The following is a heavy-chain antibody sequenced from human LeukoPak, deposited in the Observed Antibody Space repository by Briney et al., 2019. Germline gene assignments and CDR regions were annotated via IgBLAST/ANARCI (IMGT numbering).Heavy chain of an antibody. J-gene: IGHJ3*02. CDR1: GYTFISYY. V-gene: IGHV1-46*01. D-gene: IGHD2-2*01. CDR2: INPSGGST. Sequence: ASVKVSCKASGYTFISYYMHWVRQAPGQGLEWMGIINPSGGSTSYAQKFQGRVTMTRDTSTSTVYMELSSLRSEDTAVYYCARALVVPAAIPAFDIWGQGTMVTVSS. CDR3: ARALVVPAAIPAFDI.